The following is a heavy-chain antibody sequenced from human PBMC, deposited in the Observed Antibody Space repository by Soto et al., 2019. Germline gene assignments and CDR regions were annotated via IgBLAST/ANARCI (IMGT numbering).Heavy chain of an antibody. CDR1: GFTFRSHR. V-gene: IGHV3-74*01. Sequence: EVQLVESGGGLVQPGGSLRVSCAASGFTFRSHRIHWVRQAPGKGLEWVSRIDTDGGGTSYADSVKGRFTISTDNAENTVYVQMNGLRVGDTAVYYCATVFEVWGQGTLVTVSS. CDR3: ATVFEV. D-gene: IGHD2-8*01. CDR2: IDTDGGGT. J-gene: IGHJ4*02.